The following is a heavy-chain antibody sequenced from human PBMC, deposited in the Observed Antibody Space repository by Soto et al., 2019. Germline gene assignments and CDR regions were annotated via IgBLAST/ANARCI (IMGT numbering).Heavy chain of an antibody. CDR1: GFSFSTFD. Sequence: GGSLRLSCEASGFSFSTFDMSWVRQAPGKGLEWVSVISGRDDSTNYADSVKGRFTISRDSSQSMLYLQMNSLAVEDTALYYCVKGGRLDDFGQGNLVTVSS. CDR3: VKGGRLDD. D-gene: IGHD6-25*01. J-gene: IGHJ4*02. V-gene: IGHV3-23*01. CDR2: ISGRDDST.